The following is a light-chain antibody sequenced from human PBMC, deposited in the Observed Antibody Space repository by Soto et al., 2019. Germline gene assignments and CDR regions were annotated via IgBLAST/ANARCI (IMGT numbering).Light chain of an antibody. V-gene: IGKV3-11*01. CDR3: QQRSNW. CDR1: QSVSSY. Sequence: EIVLTQSPATLSWSPGERATLSCRASQSVSSYLAWYQQKPGQAPRLLIYDASNRATGIPARFSGSGSGTDFTLTISSLEPEDFAVYYCQQRSNWVGGGTKVEIK. J-gene: IGKJ4*01. CDR2: DAS.